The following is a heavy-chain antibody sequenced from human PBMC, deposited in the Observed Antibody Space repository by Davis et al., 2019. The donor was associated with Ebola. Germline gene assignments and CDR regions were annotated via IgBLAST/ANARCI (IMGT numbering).Heavy chain of an antibody. CDR2: IKQDGSEK. D-gene: IGHD6-19*01. CDR3: ARDQQTYSSDWYYSAYFQH. CDR1: GFTFSNYG. J-gene: IGHJ1*01. Sequence: GGSLRLSCAASGFTFSNYGMHWVRQAPGKGLEWVANIKQDGSEKYYVDSVKGRFTISRDNAKNSLYLQMNSLRAEDTAVYYCARDQQTYSSDWYYSAYFQHWGQGTLVTVSS. V-gene: IGHV3-7*01.